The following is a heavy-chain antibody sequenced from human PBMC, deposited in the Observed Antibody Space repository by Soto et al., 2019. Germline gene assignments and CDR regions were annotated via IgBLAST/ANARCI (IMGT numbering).Heavy chain of an antibody. Sequence: GASVKVSCKASGYTFTRYPIHWVRQAPGQRLEWMGWINPANGDTGCSQKFQGRVTITRDTSASTALMELSSLRSEDTAVYYCERKDYFGAGVYHLDYWGQGALVTVS. V-gene: IGHV1-3*01. J-gene: IGHJ4*02. CDR3: ERKDYFGAGVYHLDY. CDR1: GYTFTRYP. CDR2: INPANGDT. D-gene: IGHD3-10*01.